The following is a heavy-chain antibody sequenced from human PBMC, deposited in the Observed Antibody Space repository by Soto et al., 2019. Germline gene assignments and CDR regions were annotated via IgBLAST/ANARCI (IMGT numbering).Heavy chain of an antibody. Sequence: EVQLLESGGGLAQAGGSLRLSCAASGFDFRIYVMNWVRQAPGKGLEWVAVMIGDGTSWDYADSVRGRFTISRDNSKNTLYLQMNSLRAEDTAVYYCAKDLRPDGRYDFDYWGQGTLVTVSS. CDR3: AKDLRPDGRYDFDY. J-gene: IGHJ4*02. CDR2: MIGDGTSW. D-gene: IGHD1-26*01. V-gene: IGHV3-23*01. CDR1: GFDFRIYV.